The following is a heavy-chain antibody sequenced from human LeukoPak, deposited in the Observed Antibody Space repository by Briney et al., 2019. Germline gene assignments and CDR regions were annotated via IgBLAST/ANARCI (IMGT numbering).Heavy chain of an antibody. CDR2: ISADNGKT. CDR3: ARDRSGYPYSTYFFDY. CDR1: GYTFPTYG. D-gene: IGHD3-3*01. Sequence: ASVKVSCKASGYTFPTYGVSWVRQAPGQGLEWMGWISADNGKTNYAQNVQGRVTMTTDTFTSTAYMELRSLRSDDTAVYYCARDRSGYPYSTYFFDYWGQGTLVTVSS. J-gene: IGHJ4*02. V-gene: IGHV1-18*01.